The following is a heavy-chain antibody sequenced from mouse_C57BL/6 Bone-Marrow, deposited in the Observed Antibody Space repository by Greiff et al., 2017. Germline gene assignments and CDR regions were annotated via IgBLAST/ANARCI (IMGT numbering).Heavy chain of an antibody. CDR3: ARSPPYYGSSYYYAMDY. CDR2: IWTGGGT. D-gene: IGHD1-1*01. Sequence: VQVVESGPGLVAPSQSLSITCTVSGFSLTSYAISWVRQPPGKGLEWLGVIWTGGGTNYNSALKSRLSISKDNSKSQVFLKMNSLQTDDTARYYCARSPPYYGSSYYYAMDYWGQGTSVTVSS. CDR1: GFSLTSYA. V-gene: IGHV2-9-1*01. J-gene: IGHJ4*01.